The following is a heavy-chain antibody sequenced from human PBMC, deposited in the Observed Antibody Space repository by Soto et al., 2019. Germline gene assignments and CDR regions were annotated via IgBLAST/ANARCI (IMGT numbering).Heavy chain of an antibody. CDR3: ARDPPYCTHGVCYSY. J-gene: IGHJ4*02. V-gene: IGHV3-21*01. CDR1: GFTFSSYS. D-gene: IGHD2-8*01. Sequence: EVQLVESGGGLVKPGGSLRLSCAASGFTFSSYSMNWVRQAPGKGLEWVSSIRSSSSYIYYADSVKGRFTISRDNAKNSLYLQVKSLRAEDTAVYYCARDPPYCTHGVCYSYWGQGTLVTVSS. CDR2: IRSSSSYI.